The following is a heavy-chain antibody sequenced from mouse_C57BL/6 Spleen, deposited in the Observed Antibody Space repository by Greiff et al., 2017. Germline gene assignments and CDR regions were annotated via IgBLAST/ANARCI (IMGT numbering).Heavy chain of an antibody. J-gene: IGHJ1*03. CDR1: GFTFSDYG. D-gene: IGHD1-1*01. CDR2: ISSGSSTI. CDR3: AREDYGSSWDWYFDV. Sequence: EVQGVESGGGLVKPGGSLKLSCAASGFTFSDYGMHWVRQAPEKGLEWVAYISSGSSTIYYADTVKGRFTISRDNAKNTLFLQMTSLRSEDTAMYYCAREDYGSSWDWYFDVWGTGTTVTVSS. V-gene: IGHV5-17*01.